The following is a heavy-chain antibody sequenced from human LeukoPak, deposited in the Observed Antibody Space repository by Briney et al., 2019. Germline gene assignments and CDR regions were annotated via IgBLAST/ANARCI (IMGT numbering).Heavy chain of an antibody. J-gene: IGHJ4*02. CDR1: GFSFNNYR. V-gene: IGHV3-7*01. D-gene: IGHD1-26*01. CDR2: IKQDGSEI. CDR3: SREFSGSLDY. Sequence: PGGSLRLSCAASGFSFNNYRMNWVRQAPGKGLEWVAHIKQDGSEIYYVASVKGRFTISRDNANNSLYLQMNNLRAEDTAVYYGSREFSGSLDYWSQGTLVTVSS.